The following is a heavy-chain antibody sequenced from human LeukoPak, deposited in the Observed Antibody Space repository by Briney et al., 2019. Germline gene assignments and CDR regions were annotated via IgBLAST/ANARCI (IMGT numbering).Heavy chain of an antibody. CDR3: ARKGCTGDCYRFDP. CDR2: INTDNSNT. D-gene: IGHD2-21*02. Sequence: ASVKVSCKASGGTFSSYGISWVRQAPGQRPEWMGWINTDNSNTKYAQKFQGRVTMTTDTSTSTAYMELSSLRSDDTAVYYCARKGCTGDCYRFDPWGQGTLVTVSS. J-gene: IGHJ5*02. CDR1: GGTFSSYG. V-gene: IGHV1-18*01.